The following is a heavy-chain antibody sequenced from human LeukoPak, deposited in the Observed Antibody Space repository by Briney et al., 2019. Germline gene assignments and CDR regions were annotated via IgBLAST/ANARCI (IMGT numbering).Heavy chain of an antibody. CDR2: IKQDGSEK. D-gene: IGHD3-10*01. CDR3: ARDRGFDP. J-gene: IGHJ5*02. CDR1: GFTFSSHW. V-gene: IGHV3-7*01. Sequence: GGSLRLSCAASGFTFSSHWMSWVRQAPGKGLEWVANIKQDGSEKYYVDSVKGRFTISRDNAKNSLYLQMNSLRAEDTAVYYCARDRGFDPWGQGTLVTVSS.